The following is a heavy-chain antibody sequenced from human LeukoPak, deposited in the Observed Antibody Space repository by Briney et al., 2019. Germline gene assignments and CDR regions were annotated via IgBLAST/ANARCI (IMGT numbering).Heavy chain of an antibody. J-gene: IGHJ6*03. CDR2: ISSSSSYI. V-gene: IGHV3-21*01. Sequence: GGSLRLSCAASGFTFSSYSMNWVRQAPGKGLEWVSSISSSSSYIYYADSVKGRSTISRDNAKNTLYLQMNSLRADDTAIYYCVRDHYYSMDVWGKGTTVTISS. CDR3: VRDHYYSMDV. CDR1: GFTFSSYS.